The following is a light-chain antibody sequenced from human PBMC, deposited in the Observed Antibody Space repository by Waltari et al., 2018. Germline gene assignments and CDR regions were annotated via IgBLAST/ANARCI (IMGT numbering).Light chain of an antibody. J-gene: IGKJ1*01. CDR2: EAS. Sequence: IVLTQSPGTLSLSPGERAPLSCRASQSISRYLVWYQQKPGQPPRLLIYEASRRATGIPDRFSGSGSGTDFSLTISRLEPEDFGVYYCQNHERLPATFGQGTRVEI. V-gene: IGKV3-20*01. CDR1: QSISRY. CDR3: QNHERLPAT.